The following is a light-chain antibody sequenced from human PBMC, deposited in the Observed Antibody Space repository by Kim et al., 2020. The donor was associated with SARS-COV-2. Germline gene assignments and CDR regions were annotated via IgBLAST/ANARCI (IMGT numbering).Light chain of an antibody. Sequence: GQSVTIACTGTRSDGGGYNYVSWYQQHPGKAPKLRIYDVSKRPSGVPDRFSGSKSGNTASLTISGLQAEDEADYYCCSYAGSYSRVFGGGTQLTVL. CDR2: DVS. CDR3: CSYAGSYSRV. J-gene: IGLJ3*02. CDR1: RSDGGGYNY. V-gene: IGLV2-11*01.